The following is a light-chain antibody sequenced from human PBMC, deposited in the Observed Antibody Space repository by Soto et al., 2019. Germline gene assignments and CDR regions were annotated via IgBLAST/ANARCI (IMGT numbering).Light chain of an antibody. V-gene: IGLV2-14*03. CDR3: SSYTSTSSYV. CDR2: EVS. CDR1: SSDVGGYNS. Sequence: QSALTQPASVSGSPGQSITVSCTGTSSDVGGYNSVSWYQQHPGKPPKLIIYEVSNRPSGVSDRFSGSKSGNTASLTISGLQAEDEADYSCSSYTSTSSYVFATGTKVTVL. J-gene: IGLJ1*01.